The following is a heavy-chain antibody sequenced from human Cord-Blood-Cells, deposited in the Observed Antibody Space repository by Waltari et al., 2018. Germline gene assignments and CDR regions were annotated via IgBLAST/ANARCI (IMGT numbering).Heavy chain of an antibody. D-gene: IGHD5-18*01. Sequence: QVQLQQWGAGLLKPSETLSLTCAVYGGSFSGYYWSWIRQPPGKGLEWIGEIKHSGSTNSNPALKSRVNISVDTSKNQFCLKLSSVTAADTAVYYCARPDSYGTIDAYYFDYWGQGTLVTVSS. CDR3: ARPDSYGTIDAYYFDY. J-gene: IGHJ4*02. CDR2: IKHSGST. V-gene: IGHV4-34*01. CDR1: GGSFSGYY.